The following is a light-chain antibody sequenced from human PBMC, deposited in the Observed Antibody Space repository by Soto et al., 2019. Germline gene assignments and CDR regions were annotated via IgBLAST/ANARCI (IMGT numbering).Light chain of an antibody. CDR1: QSVSSN. CDR2: GAS. J-gene: IGKJ1*01. Sequence: EIVMTQSPATLSVPPGERATLSCRASQSVSSNLAWYQQKPGQAPRLLIYGASTRATGIPARFSGSGSGTEFTLTISSLQSEDFATYYCQKYDRAPRTFGQGTKVDIK. CDR3: QKYDRAPRT. V-gene: IGKV3-15*01.